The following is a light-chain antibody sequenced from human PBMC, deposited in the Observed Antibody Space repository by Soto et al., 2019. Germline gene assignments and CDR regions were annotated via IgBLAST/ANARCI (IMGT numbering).Light chain of an antibody. Sequence: NFMLTQPHSVSASPGKTVIISCTRSSGSIASNYVQWYQQRPGSSPTTVIYEDNQRPSGVPDRFSGSIDSSSNSASLTISGLETQDEAHYFCQSYDATNQVFGGGTKLTVL. V-gene: IGLV6-57*01. CDR2: EDN. CDR1: SGSIASNY. J-gene: IGLJ3*02. CDR3: QSYDATNQV.